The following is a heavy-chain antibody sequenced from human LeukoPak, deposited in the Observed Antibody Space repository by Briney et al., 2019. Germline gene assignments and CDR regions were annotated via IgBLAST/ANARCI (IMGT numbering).Heavy chain of an antibody. D-gene: IGHD2-2*01. CDR1: GYTFTSYG. Sequence: RASVKVSCKASGYTFTSYGISWVRQAPGQGLEWMGWISAYNGNTNYAQKLQGRVTMTTDTSTSTAYMELRSLRSDDTAVYYCARDHNIVVVPAAPHHWFDPWGQGTLVTVSS. J-gene: IGHJ5*02. V-gene: IGHV1-18*01. CDR2: ISAYNGNT. CDR3: ARDHNIVVVPAAPHHWFDP.